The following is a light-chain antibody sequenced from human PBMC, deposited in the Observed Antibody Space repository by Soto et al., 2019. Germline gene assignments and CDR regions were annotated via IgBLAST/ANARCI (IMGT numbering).Light chain of an antibody. V-gene: IGKV3-15*01. J-gene: IGKJ3*01. CDR2: GAS. Sequence: ETVMTQSPATLSVSPGERATLSCRASLSVGSNLAWYQQRPGQAPRLLIYGASTRATGIPVRFSGSGSGTEITLTISSLQPEDFGFASCQQYTKWPLFTFGPGTRVDMK. CDR1: LSVGSN. CDR3: QQYTKWPLFT.